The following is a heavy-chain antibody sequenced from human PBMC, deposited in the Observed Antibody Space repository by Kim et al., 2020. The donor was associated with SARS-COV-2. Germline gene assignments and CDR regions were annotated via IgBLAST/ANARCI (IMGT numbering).Heavy chain of an antibody. CDR3: ANPRQPDY. CDR2: ISGSGDTT. J-gene: IGHJ4*02. V-gene: IGHV3-23*01. D-gene: IGHD6-13*01. CDR1: GFTFSNYG. Sequence: GGSLRLSCAASGFTFSNYGMSWVRQAPGKGLEWVSGISGSGDTTTYADSVKGRFTVSRDNSKNTLYLQMNSLRAEDTAIYYCANPRQPDYWGQGTLVTVS.